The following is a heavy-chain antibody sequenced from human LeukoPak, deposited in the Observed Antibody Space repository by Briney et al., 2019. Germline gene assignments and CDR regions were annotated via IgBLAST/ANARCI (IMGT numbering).Heavy chain of an antibody. V-gene: IGHV6-1*01. D-gene: IGHD2-15*01. CDR1: GYSVPSNSAA. Sequence: SQTLSLTCAISGYSVPSNSAAWNWIRQSPARGLEWLGRTYYRSRWYNDYAVSEKSRITINADTSKNQFSLQLNSIPSEDAALYYCVREDCRGGSCSSGFVYWAQGALVTVSS. CDR3: VREDCRGGSCSSGFVY. CDR2: TYYRSRWYN. J-gene: IGHJ4*02.